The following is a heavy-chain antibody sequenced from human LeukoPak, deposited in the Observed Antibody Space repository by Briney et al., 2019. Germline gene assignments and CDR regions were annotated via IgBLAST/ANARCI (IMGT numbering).Heavy chain of an antibody. CDR3: ARGHFGLDV. J-gene: IGHJ6*02. CDR2: IHGGGSEK. D-gene: IGHD3-10*01. CDR1: GFTFGQHW. V-gene: IGHV3-7*04. Sequence: SGGSLRLSCAASGFTFGQHWMSWVRQSRESGLQWVASIHGGGSEKMYLDSVRGRFTVSRDNANNLVYLEMNSLRAEDTAVYFCARGHFGLDVWGQGTTVTVSS.